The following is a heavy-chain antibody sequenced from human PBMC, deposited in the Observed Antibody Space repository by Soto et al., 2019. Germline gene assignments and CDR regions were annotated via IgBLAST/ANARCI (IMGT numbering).Heavy chain of an antibody. J-gene: IGHJ5*02. CDR3: ARGYCSSTSCYNWFDP. D-gene: IGHD2-2*01. CDR1: GGSFSGYY. CDR2: INHSGST. V-gene: IGHV4-34*01. Sequence: SETLSLTCAVYGGSFSGYYWSWIRQPPGKGLEWIGEINHSGSTNYNPSLKSRVTISVDTSKNQFSLKLRSVTAADTAVYYCARGYCSSTSCYNWFDPWGQGTLVTVSS.